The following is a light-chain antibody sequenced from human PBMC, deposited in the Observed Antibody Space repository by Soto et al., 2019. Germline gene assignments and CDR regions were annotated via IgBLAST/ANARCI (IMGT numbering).Light chain of an antibody. CDR1: QSLSGNY. CDR3: QQYGHSPIT. J-gene: IGKJ5*01. CDR2: GAS. Sequence: EIVLTQSPGTLSLSPGERVTLSCRASQSLSGNYLAWYQQKPGQAPKVLIYGASNRATGIPDRFSGGGSGTDFALTINRLEPEDFAVYYCQQYGHSPITFGQGTLLEIK. V-gene: IGKV3-20*01.